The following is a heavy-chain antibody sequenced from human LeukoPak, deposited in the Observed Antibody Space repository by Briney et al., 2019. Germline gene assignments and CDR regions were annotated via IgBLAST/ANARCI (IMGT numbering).Heavy chain of an antibody. V-gene: IGHV1-24*01. CDR2: FDPKDGET. J-gene: IGHJ4*02. Sequence: ASVKVSCKVSGYTLTELSMHWVRQAPGKGLEWMGGFDPKDGETIYAQKFQGRVTMTEDTSTDTAYMELSSLRSEDTAVYYCATDPTSRVKRHYWGQGTLVTVSS. CDR3: ATDPTSRVKRHY. CDR1: GYTLTELS. D-gene: IGHD6-13*01.